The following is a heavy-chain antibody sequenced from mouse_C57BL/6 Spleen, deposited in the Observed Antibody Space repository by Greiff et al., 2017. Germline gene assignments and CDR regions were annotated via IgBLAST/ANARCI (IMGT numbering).Heavy chain of an antibody. CDR1: GYAFSSSW. V-gene: IGHV1-82*01. Sequence: VQLQQSGPELVKPGPSVKISCKASGYAFSSSWMNWVKQRPGKGLEWIGRIYPGDGDTNYNGKFKGKDTLTADKSSSTAYMQLSSLTSEDSAVYFCARSGNYGYFDVWGTGTTVTVAS. J-gene: IGHJ1*03. CDR2: IYPGDGDT. CDR3: ARSGNYGYFDV. D-gene: IGHD1-3*01.